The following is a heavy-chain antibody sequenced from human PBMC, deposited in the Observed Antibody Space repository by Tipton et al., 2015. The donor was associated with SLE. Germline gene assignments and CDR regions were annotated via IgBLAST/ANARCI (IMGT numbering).Heavy chain of an antibody. CDR2: IWTGGST. Sequence: TLSLTCTVSGDSISSGNYYWSWIRQPAGKGLEWIGYIWTGGSTNYNPSPKSRVTILADASKNQVSLNLTSVTAADTAVYYCTGSSSFYYMDVWGKGTTVTVSS. J-gene: IGHJ6*03. CDR3: TGSSSFYYMDV. V-gene: IGHV4-61*09. D-gene: IGHD6-6*01. CDR1: GDSISSGNYY.